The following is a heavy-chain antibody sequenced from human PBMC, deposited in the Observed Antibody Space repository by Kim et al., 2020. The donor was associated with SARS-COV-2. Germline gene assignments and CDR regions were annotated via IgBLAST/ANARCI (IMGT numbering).Heavy chain of an antibody. CDR1: GGSFSGYY. CDR2: INHSGST. J-gene: IGHJ3*02. Sequence: SETLSLTCAVYGGSFSGYYWSWIRQPPGKGLEWIGEINHSGSTNYNPSLKSRVTISVDTSKNQFSLKLSSVTAADTAVYYCARPLPRHIVVVTATQGSAFDIWGQGTMVTVSS. V-gene: IGHV4-34*01. CDR3: ARPLPRHIVVVTATQGSAFDI. D-gene: IGHD2-21*02.